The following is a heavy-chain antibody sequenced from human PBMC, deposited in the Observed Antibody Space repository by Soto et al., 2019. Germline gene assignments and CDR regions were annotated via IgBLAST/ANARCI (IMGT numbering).Heavy chain of an antibody. CDR1: GYNFTKYV. D-gene: IGHD3-9*01. CDR3: AREAGVRYLEWLPTYNWFNP. Sequence: ASVKVSCKASGYNFTKYVIHWVRQAPGQRLEWMGWINAGNGNTKSSQKFQGRIISTRDTSASTAYLELSSLRSEDTAVYYCAREAGVRYLEWLPTYNWFNPWGQGTPVPVSS. J-gene: IGHJ5*02. CDR2: INAGNGNT. V-gene: IGHV1-3*01.